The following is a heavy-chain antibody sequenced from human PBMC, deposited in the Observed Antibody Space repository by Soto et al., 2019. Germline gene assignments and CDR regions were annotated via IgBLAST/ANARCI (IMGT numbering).Heavy chain of an antibody. CDR2: ISGTGGNT. V-gene: IGHV3-23*01. D-gene: IGHD1-26*01. Sequence: EVQLLESGGGLVQPGGSLRLSCAASGFTFNIYAMSWVRQAPGKGLEWVSAISGTGGNTYSADFVKGRFTISRDNSKNTLYLQMHSLRVEDTAVYYCAKESEHFYYHGMDVWGQGTTVTVSS. J-gene: IGHJ6*02. CDR3: AKESEHFYYHGMDV. CDR1: GFTFNIYA.